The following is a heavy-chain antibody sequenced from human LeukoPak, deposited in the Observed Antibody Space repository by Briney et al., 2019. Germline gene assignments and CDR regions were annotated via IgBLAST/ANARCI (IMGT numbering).Heavy chain of an antibody. Sequence: GGSLRLSCAASGFTFSSNWMHWVRQGPGKGLVWVSRINSDGSSTTYADSVKGRFTIPRDNAKNTVYLQMNSLRADDTAVYYCGSSTVWYYYYYMDVWGKGTTVTVSS. D-gene: IGHD5/OR15-5a*01. V-gene: IGHV3-74*03. J-gene: IGHJ6*03. CDR1: GFTFSSNW. CDR3: GSSTVWYYYYYMDV. CDR2: INSDGSST.